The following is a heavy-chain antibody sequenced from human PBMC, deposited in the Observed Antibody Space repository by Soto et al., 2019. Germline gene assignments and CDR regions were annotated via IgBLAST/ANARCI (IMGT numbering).Heavy chain of an antibody. J-gene: IGHJ4*02. CDR1: GFTFSSYD. V-gene: IGHV3-23*01. D-gene: IGHD3-3*01. Sequence: EVQLLESGGGLVQPGGSLRLSCAASGFTFSSYDMSWVRQAPGKGLEWVSAISGSGGRTYYADSVKGRFTISRDNTKNTLYLKMNRLRVEDTVGYYCAKEDTIFGVVIGGLVDYWGQGPLVTVSS. CDR3: AKEDTIFGVVIGGLVDY. CDR2: ISGSGGRT.